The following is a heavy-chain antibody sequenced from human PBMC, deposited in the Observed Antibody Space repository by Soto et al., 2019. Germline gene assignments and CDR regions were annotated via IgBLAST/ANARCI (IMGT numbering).Heavy chain of an antibody. CDR3: ARDEWEGSSGPRHYGMDV. J-gene: IGHJ6*02. V-gene: IGHV3-48*04. Sequence: PGGSLRLSCAASGFIFSSYAMTWVRQAPGKGLEWVSYISSSGSTIYYADSVKGRFAISRDNAKNSLYLQMNSLRAEDTAVYYCARDEWEGSSGPRHYGMDVWGQGTTVTVSS. D-gene: IGHD6-19*01. CDR2: ISSSGSTI. CDR1: GFIFSSYA.